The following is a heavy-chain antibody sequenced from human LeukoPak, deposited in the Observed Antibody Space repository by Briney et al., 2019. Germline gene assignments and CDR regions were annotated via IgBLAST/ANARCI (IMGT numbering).Heavy chain of an antibody. D-gene: IGHD3-22*01. Sequence: GGSLRLSCAASGFIFNNYALTWVRQAPGKGLEWVSTFSGGAGNTFYADSVKGRFTISRDNSKNTLYLQMNSLRADDTALYYCAIGLRDGYYYYFDYWGQGTQVTVSS. CDR3: AIGLRDGYYYYFDY. J-gene: IGHJ4*02. V-gene: IGHV3-23*01. CDR1: GFIFNNYA. CDR2: FSGGAGNT.